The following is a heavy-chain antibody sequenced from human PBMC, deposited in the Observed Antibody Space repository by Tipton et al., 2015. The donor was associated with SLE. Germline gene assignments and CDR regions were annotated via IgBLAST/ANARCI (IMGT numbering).Heavy chain of an antibody. V-gene: IGHV3-23*03. J-gene: IGHJ4*02. D-gene: IGHD6-6*01. Sequence: SGFTFSSYAMSWVRQAPGKGLEWVSVIYSGGSTYYADSVKGRFTISRDSSQNTLDLQMNSLRAEDTAVYYCARDRSRALDYWGQGTLVTVSS. CDR1: GFTFSSYA. CDR2: IYSGGST. CDR3: ARDRSRALDY.